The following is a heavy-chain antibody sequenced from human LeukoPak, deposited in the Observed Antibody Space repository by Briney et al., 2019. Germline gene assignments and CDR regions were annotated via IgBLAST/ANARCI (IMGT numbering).Heavy chain of an antibody. J-gene: IGHJ3*01. V-gene: IGHV4-39*07. CDR1: GGSISTNNYY. CDR2: IYYSGST. D-gene: IGHD6-13*01. Sequence: SETLSLTCTVSGGSISTNNYYWGWIRQPPGKGLEWIGSIYYSGSTYYNPSLKSRVTISVDTSKNQFSLKLSSVTAADTAVYYCAIAAAGALDYWGQGTMVTVSS. CDR3: AIAAAGALDY.